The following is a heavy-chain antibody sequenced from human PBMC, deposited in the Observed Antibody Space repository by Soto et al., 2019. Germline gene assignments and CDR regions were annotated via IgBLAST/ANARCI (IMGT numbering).Heavy chain of an antibody. J-gene: IGHJ6*02. CDR1: GFTFSSYW. CDR3: ARDVVGATYYYYGMDV. CDR2: IKQDGSEK. V-gene: IGHV3-7*03. D-gene: IGHD1-26*01. Sequence: EVQLVESGGGLVQPGGSLRLCCAASGFTFSSYWMSWVRQAPGKGLEWVANIKQDGSEKYYVDSVKGRFTISRDNAKNSLYLQMNSLRAEDTAVYYCARDVVGATYYYYGMDVWGQGTTVTVSS.